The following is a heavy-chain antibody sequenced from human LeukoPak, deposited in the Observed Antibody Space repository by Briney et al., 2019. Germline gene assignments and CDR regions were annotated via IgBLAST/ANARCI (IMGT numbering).Heavy chain of an antibody. J-gene: IGHJ4*02. CDR2: ISGSGGST. CDR1: GFTFSDYY. D-gene: IGHD5-12*01. CDR3: ALAGDSGYDLGY. Sequence: GGSLRLSCAASGFTFSDYYMSWIRQAPGKGLEWVSAISGSGGSTYYADSVKGRFTISRDNSKNTLYLQMNSLRAEDTAVYYCALAGDSGYDLGYWGQGTLVTVSS. V-gene: IGHV3-23*01.